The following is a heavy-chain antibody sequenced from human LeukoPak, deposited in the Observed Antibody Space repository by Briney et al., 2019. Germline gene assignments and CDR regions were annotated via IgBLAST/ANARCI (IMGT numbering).Heavy chain of an antibody. CDR2: IYSGGST. CDR3: AGGYSSSSVDY. D-gene: IGHD6-6*01. Sequence: GGSLTLSCAPSGLTVSSNYMSWVRQAPRKGLEWVSVIYSGGSTYYADSVQGRFTISRDNTKNTLYLQMNSLRAEDTAVYYCAGGYSSSSVDYWGQGTLVTVSS. V-gene: IGHV3-53*01. J-gene: IGHJ4*02. CDR1: GLTVSSNY.